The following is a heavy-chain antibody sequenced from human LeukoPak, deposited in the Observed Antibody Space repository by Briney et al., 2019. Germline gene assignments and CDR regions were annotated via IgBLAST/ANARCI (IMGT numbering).Heavy chain of an antibody. V-gene: IGHV4-39*07. CDR1: GGSISSGDYY. CDR3: ARVPYYYDSSGFGGAFDI. CDR2: IYHSGST. J-gene: IGHJ3*02. Sequence: SETLSLTCTVSGGSISSGDYYWSWIRQPPGKGLEWIGSIYHSGSTYYNPSLKSRVTISVDTSKNQFSLKLSSVTAADTAVYYCARVPYYYDSSGFGGAFDIWGQGTMVTVSS. D-gene: IGHD3-22*01.